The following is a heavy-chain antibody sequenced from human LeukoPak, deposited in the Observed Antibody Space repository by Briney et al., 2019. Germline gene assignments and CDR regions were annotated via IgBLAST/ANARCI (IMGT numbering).Heavy chain of an antibody. Sequence: SETLSLTCTVSGGSISSYYWNWIRQPPGKGLEWIGYIYYSGSTNYNPSLKSRVTISVDTSKNQFSLKLSSVTAADTAVYYCARGYYDSSGYSYPFDYWGQGTLVTVSS. D-gene: IGHD3-22*01. V-gene: IGHV4-59*01. CDR2: IYYSGST. CDR1: GGSISSYY. J-gene: IGHJ4*02. CDR3: ARGYYDSSGYSYPFDY.